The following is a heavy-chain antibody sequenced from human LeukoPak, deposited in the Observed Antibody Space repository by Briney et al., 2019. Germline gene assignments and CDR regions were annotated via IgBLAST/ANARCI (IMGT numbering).Heavy chain of an antibody. CDR2: ISSSSSTI. D-gene: IGHD2-8*01. CDR1: GFTFSSYS. CDR3: ARFDLVDASDY. Sequence: GGSLRLSCAASGFTFSSYSMNWVRQAPGKGLEWVSYISSSSSTIYYADSVKGRFTISRDNAKNSLYLQMNSLRAEDTAVYYCARFDLVDASDYWGQGTLVTVSS. J-gene: IGHJ4*02. V-gene: IGHV3-48*01.